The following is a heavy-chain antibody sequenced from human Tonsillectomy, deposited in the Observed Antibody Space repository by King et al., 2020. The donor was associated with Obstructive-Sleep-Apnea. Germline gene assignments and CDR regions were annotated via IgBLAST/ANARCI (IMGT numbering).Heavy chain of an antibody. J-gene: IGHJ6*02. V-gene: IGHV3-23*04. D-gene: IGHD1-14*01. CDR2: ISGSGGST. Sequence: VQLVESGGGLVQPGGSLRLSCAASGFTFSSFAMSWVRQAPGKGLEWVSAISGSGGSTYYADSVKGRFTISRDNSKNTLYLQMNSLRAEDTAVYFCAKGGVPTTRLPYYYYGMDVWGQGTTVTVSS. CDR1: GFTFSSFA. CDR3: AKGGVPTTRLPYYYYGMDV.